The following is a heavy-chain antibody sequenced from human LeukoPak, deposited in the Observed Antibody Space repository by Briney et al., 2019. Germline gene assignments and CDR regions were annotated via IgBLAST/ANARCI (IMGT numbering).Heavy chain of an antibody. V-gene: IGHV1-18*04. D-gene: IGHD6-19*01. CDR1: GYTFTGYY. J-gene: IGHJ4*02. CDR3: ARVVGSGWLYYFDY. Sequence: ASVKVSCKASGYTFTGYYMYWVRQAPGQGLEWMGWISAYNGNTNYAQKLQGRVTMTTDTSTSTAYMELRSLRSDDTAVYYCARVVGSGWLYYFDYWGQGTLVTVSS. CDR2: ISAYNGNT.